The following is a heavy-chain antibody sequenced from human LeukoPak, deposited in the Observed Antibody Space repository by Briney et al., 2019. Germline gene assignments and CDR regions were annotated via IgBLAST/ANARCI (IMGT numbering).Heavy chain of an antibody. CDR3: ARHPLVFGKGYFDY. D-gene: IGHD3-16*01. CDR2: QYYSGAT. V-gene: IGHV4-4*02. CDR1: GGPISSNNW. Sequence: PSGTLSLTCAVSGGPISSNNWWSWVRQPPGKGLEWIGYQYYSGATDYNPSLKSRVTISVDTSKNQFSLKLSSVTAADTAVYYCARHPLVFGKGYFDYWGQGTLVTVSS. J-gene: IGHJ4*02.